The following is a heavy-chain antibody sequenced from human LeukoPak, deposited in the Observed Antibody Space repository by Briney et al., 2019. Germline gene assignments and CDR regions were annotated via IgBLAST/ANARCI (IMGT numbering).Heavy chain of an antibody. Sequence: GSLRLSCAASGFIFSSYGMHWVRQAPGKGLEWVAVIWYDGSNKYYADSVKGRFTISRDNSKNTLYLQMNSLRAEDTAVYYCASSPDNNWFDPWGQGTLVTVSS. J-gene: IGHJ5*02. D-gene: IGHD3-9*01. CDR1: GFIFSSYG. CDR2: IWYDGSNK. V-gene: IGHV3-33*01. CDR3: ASSPDNNWFDP.